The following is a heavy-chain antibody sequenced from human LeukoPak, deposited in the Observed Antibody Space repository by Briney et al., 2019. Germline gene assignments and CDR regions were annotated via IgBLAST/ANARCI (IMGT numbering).Heavy chain of an antibody. CDR3: ARVGIVGTIGDY. V-gene: IGHV3-23*01. CDR2: ISGSGGTT. D-gene: IGHD1-26*01. J-gene: IGHJ4*02. Sequence: GGSLRLSCAASGFTFSSYAMSWVRQAPGKGLEWVSVISGSGGTTFYTDSVKGRFTISRDNSKNTLYLQMNSLRAEDTAVYYCARVGIVGTIGDYWGQGTLITVSS. CDR1: GFTFSSYA.